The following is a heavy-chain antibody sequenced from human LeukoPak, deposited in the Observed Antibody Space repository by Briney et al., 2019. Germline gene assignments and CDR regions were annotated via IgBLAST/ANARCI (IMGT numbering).Heavy chain of an antibody. CDR1: GYTFTGYY. D-gene: IGHD3-10*01. CDR2: MNPNSGNT. CDR3: ARPGVGDDAFDI. J-gene: IGHJ3*02. Sequence: ASVKVSCKASGYTFTGYYMHWVRQAPGQGLEWMGWMNPNSGNTGYAQKFQGRVTMTRNTSISTAYMELSSLRSEDTAVYYCARPGVGDDAFDIWGQGTMVTVSS. V-gene: IGHV1-8*02.